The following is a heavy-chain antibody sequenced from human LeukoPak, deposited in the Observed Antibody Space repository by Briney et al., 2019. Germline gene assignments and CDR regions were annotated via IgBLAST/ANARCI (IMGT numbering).Heavy chain of an antibody. D-gene: IGHD2-8*01. CDR2: IYYSGNT. V-gene: IGHV4-59*08. CDR3: ARYCNNDDYYSKALDQ. CDR1: GGSINNYY. J-gene: IGHJ4*02. Sequence: SETLSLTCTVSGGSINNYYWSWIRQPPGKELEWIGYIYYSGNTNYNPSLKSRVTISVDTSKNQFSLRLSSVTAADTAVYYCARYCNNDDYYSKALDQWGQGTLVTVSS.